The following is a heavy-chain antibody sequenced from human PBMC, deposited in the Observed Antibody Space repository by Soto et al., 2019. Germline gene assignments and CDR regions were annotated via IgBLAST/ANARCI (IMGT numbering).Heavy chain of an antibody. CDR2: ISAGTFTT. CDR3: AKNPVAALYYFDF. Sequence: EVQLLESGGGVVQPGGSLRLSCTASGFTFRSYAMGWVRQAPGNGLECVSVISAGTFTTYYADSVKGRFTISRDNSKNTLYLQMNSLRAEDTAVYYCAKNPVAALYYFDFWGQGALVTVSS. D-gene: IGHD6-19*01. V-gene: IGHV3-23*01. CDR1: GFTFRSYA. J-gene: IGHJ4*02.